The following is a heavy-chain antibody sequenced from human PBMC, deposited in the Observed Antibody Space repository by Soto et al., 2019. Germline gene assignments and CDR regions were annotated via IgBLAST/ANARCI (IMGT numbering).Heavy chain of an antibody. J-gene: IGHJ4*02. D-gene: IGHD3-10*01. CDR2: IRSKTDGGTT. CDR3: TTTFIWFGELYPDY. Sequence: GGSLRLSCAASGFTFSNAWMNWVRQAPGKGLEWVGRIRSKTDGGTTDYAAPVKGRFTISRDDSKNTLYLQMNSLKTEDTAVYYCTTTFIWFGELYPDYWGQGTLVTVSS. CDR1: GFTFSNAW. V-gene: IGHV3-15*07.